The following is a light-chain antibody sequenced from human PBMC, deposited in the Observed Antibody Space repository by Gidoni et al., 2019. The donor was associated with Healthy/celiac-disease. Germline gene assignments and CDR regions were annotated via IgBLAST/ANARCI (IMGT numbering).Light chain of an antibody. J-gene: IGKJ2*01. V-gene: IGKV1-39*01. CDR3: QQSDSTPPT. CDR1: QSISSY. Sequence: DIQMTQSPSSLSASVGDRVTITCRASQSISSYLNWYQQKPGKAPKLLIYAASSLQSGVPSRFSGSGSGTDFTFTISSLQPEDIATYYCQQSDSTPPTFGQGTKLEIK. CDR2: AAS.